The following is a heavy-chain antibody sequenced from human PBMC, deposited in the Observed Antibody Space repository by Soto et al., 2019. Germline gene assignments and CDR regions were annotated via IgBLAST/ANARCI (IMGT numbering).Heavy chain of an antibody. D-gene: IGHD6-13*01. J-gene: IGHJ4*02. CDR3: ATALAAAGPFDC. Sequence: QVQLVQSGAEVKKPGASVEVSCKASGYTFTNYAFSWVRQAPGQGLEWMGWISAYNGNTNYPQKLQGRVTMTTDTATSTAYMELRSLRSDDTAVYYCATALAAAGPFDCWGQGTLVTVSS. V-gene: IGHV1-18*01. CDR1: GYTFTNYA. CDR2: ISAYNGNT.